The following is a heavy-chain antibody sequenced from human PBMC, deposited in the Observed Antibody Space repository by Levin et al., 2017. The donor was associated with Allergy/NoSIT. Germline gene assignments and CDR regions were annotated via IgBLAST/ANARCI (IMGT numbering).Heavy chain of an antibody. CDR3: ARDSDKRVDTPLVTALDS. Sequence: GGSLRLSCAASGFRFDYYAMHWVRQGPAKGLEWVSSITWNSGNIVYAASLKGRFTISRANAKNSLYLQMNGLTTEDTGLYFCARDSDKRVDTPLVTALDSWGQGTLVTVSS. V-gene: IGHV3-9*01. J-gene: IGHJ4*02. CDR1: GFRFDYYA. D-gene: IGHD5-18*01. CDR2: ITWNSGNI.